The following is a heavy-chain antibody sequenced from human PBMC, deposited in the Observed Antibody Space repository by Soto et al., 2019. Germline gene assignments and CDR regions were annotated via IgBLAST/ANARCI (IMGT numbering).Heavy chain of an antibody. D-gene: IGHD6-19*01. CDR3: ARERIAVAGTVDY. V-gene: IGHV4-34*01. CDR2: INHSGST. Sequence: QVQLQQWCAGLLKPSETQSLTCAVYGGSFSGYYWSWIRQPPGKGLEWIGEINHSGSTNYNPSLKSRVTISVDTSKNQFSLKLSSVTAADTAVYYCARERIAVAGTVDYWGQGTLVTVSS. J-gene: IGHJ4*02. CDR1: GGSFSGYY.